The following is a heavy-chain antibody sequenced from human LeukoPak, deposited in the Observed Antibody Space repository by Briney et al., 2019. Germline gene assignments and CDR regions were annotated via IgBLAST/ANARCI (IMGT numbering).Heavy chain of an antibody. D-gene: IGHD2-21*01. CDR3: VRDNYSYRLDV. J-gene: IGHJ4*02. CDR1: GLSFSNYA. V-gene: IGHV3-23*01. CDR2: IGGTGGNI. Sequence: GGSLRLSCAASGLSFSNYAMYWVRQAPGKGLEWVSAIGGTGGNIFYTDSVKGRFTISRDNSKNTLYLHMNSLRAEDTAIYYCVRDNYSYRLDVWGQGTLVTASS.